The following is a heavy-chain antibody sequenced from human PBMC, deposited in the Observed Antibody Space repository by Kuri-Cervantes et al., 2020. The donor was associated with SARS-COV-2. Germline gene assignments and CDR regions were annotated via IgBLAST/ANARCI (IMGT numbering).Heavy chain of an antibody. CDR2: ISGYNGLT. Sequence: ASVKVSCKASGYTFKNFGISWVRQAPGQGLECMGWISGYNGLTKYSQKFQGRVTINRDTSASTAYMELSSLRSEDTAIYYCARDMGEVRGIIGWFDPWGQGTLVTVSS. V-gene: IGHV1-18*01. CDR1: GYTFKNFG. J-gene: IGHJ5*02. CDR3: ARDMGEVRGIIGWFDP. D-gene: IGHD3-10*01.